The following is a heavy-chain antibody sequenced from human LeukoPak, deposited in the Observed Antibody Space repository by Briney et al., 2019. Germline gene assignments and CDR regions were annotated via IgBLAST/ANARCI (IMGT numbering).Heavy chain of an antibody. J-gene: IGHJ4*02. CDR1: GYTFTGYY. CDR2: INPSGGST. V-gene: IGHV1-46*01. D-gene: IGHD2-15*01. Sequence: ASVKVSCKASGYTFTGYYMHWVRQAPGQGLEWMGIINPSGGSTSYAQKFQGRVTMTRDMSTSTVYMELSSLRSEDTAVYYCARRIDCSGGSCMYYFDYWGQGTLVTVSS. CDR3: ARRIDCSGGSCMYYFDY.